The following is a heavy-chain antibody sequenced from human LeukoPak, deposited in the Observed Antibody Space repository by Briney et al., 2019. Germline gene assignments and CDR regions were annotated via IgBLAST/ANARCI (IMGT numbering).Heavy chain of an antibody. CDR1: GFTFSSYA. D-gene: IGHD2-2*01. V-gene: IGHV3-30*04. J-gene: IGHJ6*02. CDR2: IAYDGSNK. CDR3: ARGHIVVVPAATYYYYYGMDV. Sequence: GGSLRLSCAASGFTFSSYAMHWVRQAPGKGLEWVAVIAYDGSNKYYADSVKGRFTISRDNSKNTLYLQMNSLRAEDTAVYYCARGHIVVVPAATYYYYYGMDVWGQGTTVTVSS.